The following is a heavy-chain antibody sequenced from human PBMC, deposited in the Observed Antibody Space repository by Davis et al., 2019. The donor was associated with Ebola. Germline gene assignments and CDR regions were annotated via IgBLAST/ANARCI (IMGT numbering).Heavy chain of an antibody. J-gene: IGHJ4*02. CDR2: IYYSGST. D-gene: IGHD5-18*01. CDR3: ARDPVDTAMALDY. Sequence: MPSATLSLTCTVSGGSISSGDYYWSWIRQPPGKGLEWIGYIYYSGSTYYNPSLKSRVTISVDTSKNQFSLKLSSVTAADTAVYYCARDPVDTAMALDYWGQGTLVTVSS. V-gene: IGHV4-30-4*01. CDR1: GGSISSGDYY.